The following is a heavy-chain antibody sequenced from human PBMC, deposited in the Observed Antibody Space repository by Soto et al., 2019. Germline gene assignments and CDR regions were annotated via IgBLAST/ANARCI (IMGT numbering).Heavy chain of an antibody. CDR3: ARGGVIVATIGDYYYGMDV. J-gene: IGHJ6*02. V-gene: IGHV1-69*13. Sequence: GASVKVSCKASGYTFRSYGISWVRQAPGQGLEWVGGIIPIFGTANYAQKFQGRVTITADESTSTAYMELSSLRSEDTAVYYCARGGVIVATIGDYYYGMDVWGQGTTVTVSS. CDR1: GYTFRSYG. D-gene: IGHD5-12*01. CDR2: IIPIFGTA.